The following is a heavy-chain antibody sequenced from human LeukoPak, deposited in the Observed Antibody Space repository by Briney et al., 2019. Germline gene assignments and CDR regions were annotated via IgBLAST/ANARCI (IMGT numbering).Heavy chain of an antibody. CDR2: INHSGST. CDR1: GGSFSGYY. D-gene: IGHD3-10*01. V-gene: IGHV4-34*01. J-gene: IGHJ4*02. Sequence: PSETLSLTCAVYGGSFSGYYWSWIRQPPGKGLEWIGEINHSGSTNYNPSLKSRVTMSVDTSKNQFSLKPSSVTAADTAVYYCATGTGDFDYWGQGTLVTVSS. CDR3: ATGTGDFDY.